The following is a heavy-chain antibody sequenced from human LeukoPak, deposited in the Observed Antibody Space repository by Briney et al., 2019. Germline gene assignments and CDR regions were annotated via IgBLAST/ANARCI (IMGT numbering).Heavy chain of an antibody. V-gene: IGHV3-11*01. D-gene: IGHD6-19*01. J-gene: IGHJ4*02. CDR3: ARAPAYSSGWTNYFDC. CDR1: GFTINDCY. Sequence: GGSLRLSCAASGFTINDCYMSWIRQAPGKGLEWVSYSSGGSTIYYADSVRGRFTVSRDNAKNSLDLQMNSLRAEDTAVYYCARAPAYSSGWTNYFDCWGQGTLVTVSS. CDR2: SSGGSTI.